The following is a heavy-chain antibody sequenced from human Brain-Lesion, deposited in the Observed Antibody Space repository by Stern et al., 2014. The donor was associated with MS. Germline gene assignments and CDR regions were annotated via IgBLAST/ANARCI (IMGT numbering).Heavy chain of an antibody. CDR3: ARDITGSSAYFAY. Sequence: EVQLLESGGDLVQPGRSLRLSCAAFGFTFDDYAMHWVRQGPGKGLEGVAGISWNSGTIGYADSVKGRFTTSRDNAYSSLYLQMNSLRPEDTALYYCARDITGSSAYFAYGGQGTLVTVAS. CDR2: ISWNSGTI. CDR1: GFTFDDYA. D-gene: IGHD1-14*01. J-gene: IGHJ4*02. V-gene: IGHV3-9*01.